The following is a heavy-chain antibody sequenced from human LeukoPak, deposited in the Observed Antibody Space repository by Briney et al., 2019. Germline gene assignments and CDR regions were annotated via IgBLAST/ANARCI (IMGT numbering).Heavy chain of an antibody. J-gene: IGHJ5*02. CDR1: GYTFTSYY. V-gene: IGHV1-2*02. CDR3: ARAYSSSWYGGTGGWFDP. D-gene: IGHD6-13*01. CDR2: MNPNSGNT. Sequence: ASVKVSCKASGYTFTSYYMHWVRQATGQGLEWMGWMNPNSGNTGYARKFQGRVTMTRDTSISTAYMELSRLRSDDTAVYYCARAYSSSWYGGTGGWFDPWGQGTLVTVSS.